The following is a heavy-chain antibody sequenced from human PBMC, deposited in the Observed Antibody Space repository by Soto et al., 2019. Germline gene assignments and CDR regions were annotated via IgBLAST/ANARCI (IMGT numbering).Heavy chain of an antibody. V-gene: IGHV1-69*01. CDR1: GGTFSSYA. J-gene: IGHJ5*02. D-gene: IGHD6-19*01. CDR2: IIPIFGTA. Sequence: QVQLVQSGAEVKKPGSSVKVSCKASGGTFSSYASSWVRQAPGQGLGWMGGIIPIFGTATDAQKFQRRVTITTDESTTTTYMELISLRSEDTAVYYCALFARLAVAGTAGWFDHWGQGTLVTVSS. CDR3: ALFARLAVAGTAGWFDH.